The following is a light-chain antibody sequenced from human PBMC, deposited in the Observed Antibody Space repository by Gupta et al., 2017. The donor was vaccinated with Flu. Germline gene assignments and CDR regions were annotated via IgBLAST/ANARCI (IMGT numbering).Light chain of an antibody. CDR1: QSVGTY. CDR2: DAS. J-gene: IGKJ2*01. Sequence: EIVFTQSPDTLSFSPDERATLSCRASQSVGTYLAWYQQKPGQTPRLLIYDASNRATGIPARFSGSGSGTDFTLTISSLEPEDFAVYYCQKRSNWPPYTFGQGTRLEIK. CDR3: QKRSNWPPYT. V-gene: IGKV3-11*01.